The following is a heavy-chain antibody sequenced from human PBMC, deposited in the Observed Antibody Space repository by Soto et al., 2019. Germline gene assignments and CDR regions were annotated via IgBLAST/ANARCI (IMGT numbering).Heavy chain of an antibody. CDR1: GYTFNSYG. CDR3: ARDRLRGYDSSGFYS. Sequence: ASVKVSCKASGYTFNSYGICWVRQAPGQGLEWMGWISAYNGNTNYAQKFEDRVTMTTATSTNTVFLELRSLKSDDTAIYYCARDRLRGYDSSGFYSWGQGTMVTVSS. J-gene: IGHJ4*02. CDR2: ISAYNGNT. D-gene: IGHD3-22*01. V-gene: IGHV1-18*01.